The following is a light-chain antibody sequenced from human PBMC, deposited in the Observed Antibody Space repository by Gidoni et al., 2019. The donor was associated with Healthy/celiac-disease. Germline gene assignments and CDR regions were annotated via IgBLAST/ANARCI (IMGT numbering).Light chain of an antibody. CDR2: DVS. V-gene: IGLV2-14*01. Sequence: QSALTQPASVSGSPGPSITISCTGTSSDVGGYNYVSWYQQHTGKAPKLMIYDVSNRPSGVSNRFSGSKSGNTASLTISGLQAEDEADYYCSSYTSSSGYVFGTGTKVTVL. CDR3: SSYTSSSGYV. CDR1: SSDVGGYNY. J-gene: IGLJ1*01.